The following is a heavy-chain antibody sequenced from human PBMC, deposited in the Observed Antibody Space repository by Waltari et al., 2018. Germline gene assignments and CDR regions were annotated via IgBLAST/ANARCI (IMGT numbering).Heavy chain of an antibody. Sequence: QVQLQQWGAGLLKPSETLSLTCAVYGGSFSGYYWRWIRKPPGKGLEWIGEINHSGSTNYNPSLKSRVTISVDTSKNQFSLKLSSVTAADTAVYYCAREYYDILTGYYTVRYLDYWGQGTLVTVSS. CDR1: GGSFSGYY. CDR3: AREYYDILTGYYTVRYLDY. V-gene: IGHV4-34*01. D-gene: IGHD3-9*01. CDR2: INHSGST. J-gene: IGHJ4*02.